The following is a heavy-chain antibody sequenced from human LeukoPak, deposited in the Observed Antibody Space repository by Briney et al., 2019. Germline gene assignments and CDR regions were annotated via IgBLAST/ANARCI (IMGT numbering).Heavy chain of an antibody. CDR1: GGSISSGGYY. CDR2: IYHSGST. V-gene: IGHV4-30-2*01. Sequence: SETLSLTCTVSGGSISSGGYYWSWIRQPPGKGLEWIGYIYHSGSTYYNPSLKSRVTISVDRSKNQFSLKLSSVTAADTAVYYCASLTVTTSQFNYYYMDVWGKGTTVTVSS. CDR3: ASLTVTTSQFNYYYMDV. D-gene: IGHD4-11*01. J-gene: IGHJ6*03.